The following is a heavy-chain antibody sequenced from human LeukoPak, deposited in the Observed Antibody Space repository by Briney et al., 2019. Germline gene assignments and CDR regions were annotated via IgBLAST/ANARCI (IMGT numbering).Heavy chain of an antibody. CDR3: ARVVSTFKYYFDY. D-gene: IGHD2-2*01. J-gene: IGHJ4*02. V-gene: IGHV1-69*04. Sequence: GASVKVSCKASGGTFSSYAISWVRQAPGQGLEWMGRIIPILGIANYAQKFQGRVTITADKSTSTAYMELSSLRSDDTAVYYCARVVSTFKYYFDYWGQGTLVTVSS. CDR2: IIPILGIA. CDR1: GGTFSSYA.